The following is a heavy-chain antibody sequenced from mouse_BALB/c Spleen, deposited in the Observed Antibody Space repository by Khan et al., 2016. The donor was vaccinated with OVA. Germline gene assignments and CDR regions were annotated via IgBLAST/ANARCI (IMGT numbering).Heavy chain of an antibody. CDR2: ISSGSSTI. Sequence: EVELVESGGGLVQPGGSRKLSCAASGFTFSRFGMHWVRQAPEKGLEWVAYISSGSSTIYYADTVKGRFTTSRDNPKNTLFLQMTSLRSEDTAMYYCARDSNFDYWGQGTTLTVSS. CDR3: ARDSNFDY. V-gene: IGHV5-17*02. CDR1: GFTFSRFG. J-gene: IGHJ2*01.